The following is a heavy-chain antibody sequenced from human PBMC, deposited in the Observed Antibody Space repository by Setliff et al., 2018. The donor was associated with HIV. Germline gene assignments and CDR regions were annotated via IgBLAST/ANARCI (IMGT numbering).Heavy chain of an antibody. CDR1: GASITSGTYY. J-gene: IGHJ4*02. CDR3: ARVSTDYVWGSFLSSGPYYFDF. V-gene: IGHV4-61*09. D-gene: IGHD3-16*01. CDR2: ISTSGTT. Sequence: TLSLTCTVSGASITSGTYYWSWIRQPAGMRLEWIGHISTSGTTNYNPSLKSRVTISADTSKSQFSLKLTPVTAADTAAYFCARVSTDYVWGSFLSSGPYYFDFWGQGALVTVLL.